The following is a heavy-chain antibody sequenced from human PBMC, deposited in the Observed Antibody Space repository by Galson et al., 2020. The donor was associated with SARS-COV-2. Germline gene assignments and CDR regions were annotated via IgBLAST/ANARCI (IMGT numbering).Heavy chain of an antibody. CDR3: PRVDTAMVIPDYYYGMDV. J-gene: IGHJ6*02. Sequence: NSGGSLRLSCAASGFTFSDYYMSWIRQAPGKGLEWVSYISSSGSTIYYADSVKGRFTISRDNAKNSLYLQMNSLRAEDTAVYYCPRVDTAMVIPDYYYGMDVWGQGTTVTVSS. CDR2: ISSSGSTI. CDR1: GFTFSDYY. V-gene: IGHV3-11*01. D-gene: IGHD5-18*01.